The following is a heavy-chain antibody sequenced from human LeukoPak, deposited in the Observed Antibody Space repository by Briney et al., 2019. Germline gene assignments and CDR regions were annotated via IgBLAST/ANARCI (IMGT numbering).Heavy chain of an antibody. J-gene: IGHJ4*02. V-gene: IGHV3-23*01. D-gene: IGHD3-22*01. CDR2: ISGSGGST. Sequence: GGSLRLSCAASGFTFSSYAMSWVRQAPGKGLEWVTAISGSGGSTYYADSVKGRFTISRDNSKNTLYLQMNSLRAEDNGVYYWAKVIRYFDYCGQGTLVTVSS. CDR1: GFTFSSYA. CDR3: AKVIRYFDY.